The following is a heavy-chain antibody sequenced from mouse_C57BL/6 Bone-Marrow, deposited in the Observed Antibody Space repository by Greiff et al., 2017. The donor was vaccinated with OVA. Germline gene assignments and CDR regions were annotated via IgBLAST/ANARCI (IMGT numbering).Heavy chain of an antibody. V-gene: IGHV7-3*01. CDR3: ARYNDYDAYFDY. D-gene: IGHD2-4*01. CDR2: IRNKANGYTT. J-gene: IGHJ2*01. CDR1: GFTFTDYY. Sequence: EVQVVESGGGLVQPGGSLSLSCAASGFTFTDYYMSWVRQPPGKALEWLGFIRNKANGYTTEYSASVKGRFTISRANSQSILYLQMNALRAEDSATYYSARYNDYDAYFDYRGQGTTLTVSS.